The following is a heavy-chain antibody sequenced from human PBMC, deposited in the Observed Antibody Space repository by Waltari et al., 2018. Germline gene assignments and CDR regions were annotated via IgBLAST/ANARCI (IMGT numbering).Heavy chain of an antibody. D-gene: IGHD3-22*01. Sequence: QVQLVQSGAAVKKPGASVKVSCKASGYTFTSYAMHWVRQAPGQRLEWMGWINAGNGNTKYSQKFQGRVTITRDTSTSTAYMELSSLRSEDTAVYYCARGSNYYDSSGYSFGYWGQGTLVTVSS. CDR2: INAGNGNT. J-gene: IGHJ4*02. CDR1: GYTFTSYA. V-gene: IGHV1-3*01. CDR3: ARGSNYYDSSGYSFGY.